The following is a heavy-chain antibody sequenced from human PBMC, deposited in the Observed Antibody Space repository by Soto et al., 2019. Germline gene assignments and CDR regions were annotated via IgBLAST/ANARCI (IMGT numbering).Heavy chain of an antibody. CDR3: ASDSFTHNAMVTWDFDI. D-gene: IGHD5-18*01. Sequence: GQLVQSGAEVKRPGASVKVSCRASGYTFTSYGISWVRQAPGQGLEWMGWISAYNGDTKLSQKFEARVSMTTDTYMNTAYMELRSLRSDDTADYYCASDSFTHNAMVTWDFDIWGQGTMVTVSS. CDR2: ISAYNGDT. J-gene: IGHJ3*02. CDR1: GYTFTSYG. V-gene: IGHV1-18*01.